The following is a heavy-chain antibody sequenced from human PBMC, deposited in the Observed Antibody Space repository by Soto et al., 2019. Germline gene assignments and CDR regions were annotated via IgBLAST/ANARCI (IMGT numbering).Heavy chain of an antibody. CDR3: EAEIDDYADFNQ. J-gene: IGHJ4*02. V-gene: IGHV1-58*01. D-gene: IGHD4-17*01. Sequence: VKVSCKTSGFTFSKSSVQWMRQARGQRLEWIGWVVVGSDNTRYAQNFQDRVTITRDMSTSTSYMELSSLTSEDTAVYFCEAEIDDYADFNQWGQGTPVTVS. CDR1: GFTFSKSS. CDR2: VVVGSDNT.